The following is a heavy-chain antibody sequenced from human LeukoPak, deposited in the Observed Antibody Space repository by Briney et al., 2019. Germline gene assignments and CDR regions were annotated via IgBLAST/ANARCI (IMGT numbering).Heavy chain of an antibody. V-gene: IGHV1-46*01. J-gene: IGHJ6*03. D-gene: IGHD2-15*01. CDR1: GYTFTSYY. CDR3: ARAPVVVAATPLFTDYYYYMDV. CDR2: INPSGGST. Sequence: ASVKVSCKASGYTFTSYYMHWVRQAPGQGLEWMGIINPSGGSTSYAQKFQGRVTMTRDTSTSTVYMELSSLRSEDTAVYYCARAPVVVAATPLFTDYYYYMDVWGKGTTVTVSS.